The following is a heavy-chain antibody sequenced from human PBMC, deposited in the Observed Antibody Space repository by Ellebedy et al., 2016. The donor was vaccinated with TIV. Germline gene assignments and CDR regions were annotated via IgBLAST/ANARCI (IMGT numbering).Heavy chain of an antibody. V-gene: IGHV3-74*01. CDR1: GFTFSDYW. Sequence: PGGSLRLSCAASGFTFSDYWMHWVRQAPGKGLVWVSRINSDGSITSYADSVKGRFTISRDNAKNTLYLQMNSLRAEDTAVYYCARGNVGVVINRGQVAPRAWGFDIWGQGTMVTVSS. CDR3: ARGNVGVVINRGQVAPRAWGFDI. CDR2: INSDGSIT. J-gene: IGHJ3*02. D-gene: IGHD3-3*01.